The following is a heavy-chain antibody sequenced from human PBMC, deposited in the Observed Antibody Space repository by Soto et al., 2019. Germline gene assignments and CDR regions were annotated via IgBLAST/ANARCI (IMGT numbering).Heavy chain of an antibody. CDR1: GYTFTSYG. D-gene: IGHD5-18*01. CDR3: ARDRTAMPYRGGLPRY. V-gene: IGHV1-18*01. J-gene: IGHJ4*02. Sequence: QVQLVQSGAEVKKPGASVKVSCKASGYTFTSYGISWVRQAPGQGLEWMGWISAYNGNTNYAQKLQGRVTMTTDTSTSTAYIERRSLLSDDTAVYYCARDRTAMPYRGGLPRYWGQGTLVTVSS. CDR2: ISAYNGNT.